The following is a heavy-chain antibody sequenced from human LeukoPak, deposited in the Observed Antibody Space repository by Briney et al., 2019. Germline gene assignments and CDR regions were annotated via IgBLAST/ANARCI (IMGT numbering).Heavy chain of an antibody. J-gene: IGHJ4*02. Sequence: GGSLRLSCATSGFTFTTFWMHWVRQAPGKGLEWVAVISYDGRDKYYADSVKGRFTISRDISKNTLYLQMNSLRTEDTAVYYCAKDHPVFDYWGQGTLVTVSS. CDR2: ISYDGRDK. CDR3: AKDHPVFDY. CDR1: GFTFTTFW. V-gene: IGHV3-30*18.